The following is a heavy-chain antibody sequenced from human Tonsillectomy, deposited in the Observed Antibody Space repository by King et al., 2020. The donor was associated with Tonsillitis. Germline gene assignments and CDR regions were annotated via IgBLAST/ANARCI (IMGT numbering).Heavy chain of an antibody. CDR2: IYTSGST. CDR1: VGSISSGGYY. J-gene: IGHJ2*01. V-gene: IGHV4-61*02. Sequence: VQLQESGPGLVKPSQTLSLTCTVSVGSISSGGYYWTWIRQPAGKGLEWIGRIYTSGSTNYNPSLKSRVTISVDTSKDQFSLKLSSVTAADTAVYYCARGCGRKRDPGYCSGDNCGRFFDLWGRGTLVTVSS. D-gene: IGHD2-15*01. CDR3: ARGCGRKRDPGYCSGDNCGRFFDL.